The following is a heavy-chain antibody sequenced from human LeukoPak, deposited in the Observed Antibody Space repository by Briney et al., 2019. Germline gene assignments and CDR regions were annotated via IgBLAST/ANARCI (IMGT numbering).Heavy chain of an antibody. D-gene: IGHD2/OR15-2a*01. Sequence: SETLSLTCGVSGGSISSTNWWTWVRQPPGKGLEWIGEVNVLGNTNYNPSLESRVTISIDKSENHVSLKLTFVTAADTAVYYCAREGGPFRPLDYSGQGTLVTVSS. CDR2: VNVLGNT. V-gene: IGHV4/OR15-8*02. CDR3: AREGGPFRPLDY. J-gene: IGHJ4*02. CDR1: GGSISSTNW.